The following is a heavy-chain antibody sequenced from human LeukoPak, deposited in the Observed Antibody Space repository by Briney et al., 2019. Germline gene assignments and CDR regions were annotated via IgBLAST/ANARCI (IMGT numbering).Heavy chain of an antibody. CDR1: GYTFTAYY. V-gene: IGHV1-2*02. D-gene: IGHD2-2*01. CDR3: ARDRMGDCATTSCYLAF. CDR2: MNPNSGDT. J-gene: IGHJ4*02. Sequence: ASVKVSCKASGYTFTAYYLHLVRQAPGQGLEWMGWMNPNSGDTNYAQKFQGRVTMTRDTSITTAYMELSGLTSDDTAMYYCARDRMGDCATTSCYLAFWGQGALVTVSS.